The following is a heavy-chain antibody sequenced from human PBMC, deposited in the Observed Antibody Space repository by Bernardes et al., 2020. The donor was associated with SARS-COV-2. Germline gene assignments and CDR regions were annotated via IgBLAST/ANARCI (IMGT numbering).Heavy chain of an antibody. CDR2: ISYDVSSK. J-gene: IGHJ6*02. CDR1: GFTFSSYG. Sequence: GGSLRLSCAASGFTFSSYGMHWVRQAPGKGLEWVALISYDVSSKYYADSVKGRFTISRDNAKNTLYLQMNSLRAEDTAVYYCAKDRGRNYYYYGMDVWGQGTTVTVSS. CDR3: AKDRGRNYYYYGMDV. V-gene: IGHV3-30*18.